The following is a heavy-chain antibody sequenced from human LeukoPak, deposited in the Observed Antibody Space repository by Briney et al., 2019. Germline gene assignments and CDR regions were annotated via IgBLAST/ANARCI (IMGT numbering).Heavy chain of an antibody. CDR2: IYYRGST. J-gene: IGHJ3*02. V-gene: IGHV4-59*08. CDR3: ARSGVFTGYDAFDI. CDR1: GGSSNISY. D-gene: IGHD6-13*01. Sequence: SETLSLTCTVSGGSSNISYWSWIRQPPGKGLEWIGYIYYRGSTNYNPSLKSRVTISVDTSKNQYSLKLSSVTAADTAVYYCARSGVFTGYDAFDIWGRGTRVTVSS.